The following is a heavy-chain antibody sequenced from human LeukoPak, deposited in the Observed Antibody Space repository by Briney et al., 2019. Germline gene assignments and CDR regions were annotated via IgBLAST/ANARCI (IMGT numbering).Heavy chain of an antibody. CDR3: ARTPRGYCSGGSCYSVFDY. D-gene: IGHD2-15*01. J-gene: IGHJ4*02. V-gene: IGHV4-39*01. CDR1: GGSISSSSYY. CDR2: IYYSGST. Sequence: SETLSLTCTVSGGSISSSSYYWGWIRQPPGKGLEWIGSIYYSGSTYYNPSLKSRGTISVDTSKNQFSLKLSSVTAADTAVYYCARTPRGYCSGGSCYSVFDYWGQGTLVTVPS.